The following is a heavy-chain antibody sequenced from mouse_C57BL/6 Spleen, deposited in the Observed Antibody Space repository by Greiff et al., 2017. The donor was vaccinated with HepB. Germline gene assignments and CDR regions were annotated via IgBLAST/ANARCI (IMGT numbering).Heavy chain of an antibody. D-gene: IGHD2-1*01. CDR1: GYTFTSYW. CDR3: ARDYGNYGGFAY. V-gene: IGHV1-52*01. CDR2: IDPSDSET. Sequence: QVQLQQPGAELVRPGSSVKLSCKASGYTFTSYWMHWVKQRPIQGLEWIGNIDPSDSETHYNQKFKDKATLTVDKSSSTAYMQLSSLTSEDSAVYYWARDYGNYGGFAYWGQGTLVTVSA. J-gene: IGHJ3*01.